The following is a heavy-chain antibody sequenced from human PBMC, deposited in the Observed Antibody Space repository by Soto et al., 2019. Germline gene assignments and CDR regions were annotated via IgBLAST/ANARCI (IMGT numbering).Heavy chain of an antibody. Sequence: SETLSLTCTVSGGSISSYYWSWIRQPPRKGLEWIGYIYYSGSTNYNPSLKSRVTRSVDTSKNQFSLKLSSVTAADTAVYYCATGIAAAGHYYYYGMDVWGQGTTVTVSS. V-gene: IGHV4-59*01. J-gene: IGHJ6*02. CDR2: IYYSGST. CDR3: ATGIAAAGHYYYYGMDV. CDR1: GGSISSYY. D-gene: IGHD6-13*01.